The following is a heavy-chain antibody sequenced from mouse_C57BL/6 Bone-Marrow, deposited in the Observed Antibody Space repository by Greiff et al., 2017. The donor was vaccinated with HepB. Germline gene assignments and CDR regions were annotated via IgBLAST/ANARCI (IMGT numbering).Heavy chain of an antibody. D-gene: IGHD1-1*01. J-gene: IGHJ4*01. CDR1: GYTFTDYE. Sequence: QVQLQQSGAELVRPGASVTLSCKASGYTFTDYEMHWVKQTPVHGLEWIGAIDPETGGTAYNQKFKGKAILTADTSSSTAYMELRSLTSEDSAVYYCTRKFITTVVATDYAMDYWGQGTSVTVSS. CDR2: IDPETGGT. V-gene: IGHV1-15*01. CDR3: TRKFITTVVATDYAMDY.